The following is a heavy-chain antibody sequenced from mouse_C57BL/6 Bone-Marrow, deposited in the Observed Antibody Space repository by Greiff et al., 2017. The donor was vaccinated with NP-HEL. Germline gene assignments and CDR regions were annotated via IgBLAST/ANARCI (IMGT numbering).Heavy chain of an antibody. V-gene: IGHV1-50*01. Sequence: VQLQQPGAELVKPGASVKLSCKASGYTFTSYWMQWVKQRPGQGLEWIGEIDPSDSYTNYNQKFKGKATLTVDTSSSTAYMQLSSLTSEDSAVYYCARGYSDYVHYYAMDYWGQGTSVTVSS. D-gene: IGHD2-13*01. CDR1: GYTFTSYW. J-gene: IGHJ4*01. CDR3: ARGYSDYVHYYAMDY. CDR2: IDPSDSYT.